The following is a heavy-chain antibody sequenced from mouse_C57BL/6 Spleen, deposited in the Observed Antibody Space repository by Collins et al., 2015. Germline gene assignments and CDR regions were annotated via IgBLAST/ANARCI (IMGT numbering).Heavy chain of an antibody. CDR3: ARIYDGYPYAMDY. D-gene: IGHD2-3*01. CDR2: IYPGDGDT. CDR1: GYAFNNSW. Sequence: QVQLQQSGPELVKPGASVKISCKASGYAFNNSWMNWVKQRPGKGLEWIGRIYPGDGDTYYNGNFKGKATLTADKSSSTAYMQLSSLTSEDSAVYFCARIYDGYPYAMDYWGQGTSVTVSS. V-gene: IGHV1-82*01. J-gene: IGHJ4*01.